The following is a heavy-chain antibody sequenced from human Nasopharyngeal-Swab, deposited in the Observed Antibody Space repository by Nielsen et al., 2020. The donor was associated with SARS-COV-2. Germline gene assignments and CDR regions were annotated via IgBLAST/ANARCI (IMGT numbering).Heavy chain of an antibody. CDR1: GGSFRDYF. CDR2: ISRGTDT. V-gene: IGHV4-34*01. Sequence: SETLSLTCSFSGGSFRDYFWTWVRQPPGRGLEWIGEISRGTDTEYNTSLRSRAIISADPSRNQFSLRLASVTAADTATYFCARGVPQYDFYGMEVWGQGTTVTVSS. CDR3: ARGVPQYDFYGMEV. J-gene: IGHJ6*02.